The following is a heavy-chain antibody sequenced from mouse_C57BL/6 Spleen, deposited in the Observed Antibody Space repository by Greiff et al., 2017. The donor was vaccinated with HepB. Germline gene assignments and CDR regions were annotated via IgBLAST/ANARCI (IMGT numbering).Heavy chain of an antibody. CDR1: GFTFSSYA. V-gene: IGHV5-9-1*02. J-gene: IGHJ1*03. Sequence: EVMLVESGEGLVKPGGSLKLSCAASGFTFSSYAMSWVRQTPEKRLEWVAYISSGGDYIYYADTVKGRFTISRDNARNTLYLQMSSLKSEDTAMYYCTRDWSNYRYFDVWGTGTTVTVSS. D-gene: IGHD2-5*01. CDR3: TRDWSNYRYFDV. CDR2: ISSGGDYI.